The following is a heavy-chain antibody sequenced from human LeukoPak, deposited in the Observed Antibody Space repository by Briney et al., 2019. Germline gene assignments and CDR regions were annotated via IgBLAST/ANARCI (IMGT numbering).Heavy chain of an antibody. Sequence: GGSLRLSCAASGFTFSNAWMSWVRQAPGKGLEWVGRIKSKTDGGTTDYAAPVKGRFTISRDDSKNTLYLQMNSLKTEDTAVYYCTTEAGVYDSSGYSHYMDVWGKGTTVTVSS. CDR2: IKSKTDGGTT. V-gene: IGHV3-15*01. J-gene: IGHJ6*03. D-gene: IGHD3-22*01. CDR1: GFTFSNAW. CDR3: TTEAGVYDSSGYSHYMDV.